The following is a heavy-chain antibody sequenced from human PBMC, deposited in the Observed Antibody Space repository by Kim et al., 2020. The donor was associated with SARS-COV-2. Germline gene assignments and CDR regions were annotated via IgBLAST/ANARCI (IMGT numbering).Heavy chain of an antibody. D-gene: IGHD6-19*01. J-gene: IGHJ6*02. Sequence: SVKVSCKASGGTFSSYAISWVRQAPGQGLEWMGGIIPIFGTANYAQKFQGRVTITADESTSTAYMELSSLRSEDTAVYYCARGFWGRAVAGTHPRDYYYYGMDVWGQGTTVTVSS. CDR2: IIPIFGTA. CDR3: ARGFWGRAVAGTHPRDYYYYGMDV. CDR1: GGTFSSYA. V-gene: IGHV1-69*13.